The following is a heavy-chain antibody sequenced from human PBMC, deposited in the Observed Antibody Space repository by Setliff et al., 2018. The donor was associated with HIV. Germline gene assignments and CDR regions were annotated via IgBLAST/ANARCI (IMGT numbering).Heavy chain of an antibody. D-gene: IGHD3-22*01. V-gene: IGHV4-28*03. CDR1: GYSIISSNW. Sequence: PSETLSLTCTVSGYSIISSNWWGWIRQPPGKGLAWTGYIYYSGSTNYNPSLKSRVTMSVDTSKNQFSLKLSSVTAADTAVYYCARGGGYDRSGYYPFDYWGQGAPVTVSS. CDR2: IYYSGST. CDR3: ARGGGYDRSGYYPFDY. J-gene: IGHJ4*02.